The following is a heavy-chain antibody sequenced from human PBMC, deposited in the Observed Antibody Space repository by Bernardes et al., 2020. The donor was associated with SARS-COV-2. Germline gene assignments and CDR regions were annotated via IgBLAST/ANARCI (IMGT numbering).Heavy chain of an antibody. Sequence: ASVKVSCKVSGYTLTELSMHWVRQAPGKGLEWMGGFDPEDGETIYAQKFQGRVTMTEDTSTDTAYMELSSLRSEDTAVYYCATSFVVVPAARTYYYYYYGMDVWGQGTTVTVSS. CDR1: GYTLTELS. CDR2: FDPEDGET. CDR3: ATSFVVVPAARTYYYYYYGMDV. V-gene: IGHV1-24*01. J-gene: IGHJ6*02. D-gene: IGHD2-2*01.